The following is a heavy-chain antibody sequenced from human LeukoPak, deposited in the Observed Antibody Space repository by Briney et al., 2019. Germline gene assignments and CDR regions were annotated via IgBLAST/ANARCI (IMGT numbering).Heavy chain of an antibody. Sequence: GASVKVSCKASGYTFTGYYMHWVRQASGQGLEWMGWINPNSGGTNYAQKFQGRVTMTRDTSISTAYMELSRLRSDDTAVYYCARENWNDVHYYYYYMDVWGKGTTVTVSS. J-gene: IGHJ6*03. CDR1: GYTFTGYY. CDR3: ARENWNDVHYYYYYMDV. V-gene: IGHV1-2*02. D-gene: IGHD1-1*01. CDR2: INPNSGGT.